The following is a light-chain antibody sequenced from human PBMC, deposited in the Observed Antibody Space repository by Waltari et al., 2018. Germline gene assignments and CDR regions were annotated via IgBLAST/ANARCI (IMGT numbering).Light chain of an antibody. V-gene: IGKV1-12*01. Sequence: EIHMTQSPSPVSASVGDRVSISCRASQDISTSLAWYQQKSGKAPSLLLYAASTLQSGVPSRFSGGGTGTDFTLTINNLHPEDFATYFCQQGDTSPPTFGPGTKVEFK. CDR3: QQGDTSPPT. CDR2: AAS. CDR1: QDISTS. J-gene: IGKJ1*01.